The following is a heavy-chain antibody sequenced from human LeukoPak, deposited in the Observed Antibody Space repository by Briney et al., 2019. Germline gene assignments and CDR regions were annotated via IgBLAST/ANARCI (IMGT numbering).Heavy chain of an antibody. D-gene: IGHD3-22*01. CDR1: GFTLSSYW. V-gene: IGHV3-74*01. CDR2: INPDGSTT. J-gene: IGHJ4*02. CDR3: AKAFDTSGYYFGYFDY. Sequence: GGSLRLSCAASGFTLSSYWMHWVRQVPGKGLVWVSRINPDGSTTTYADSVKGRFTISRDNSKNSLFLQMNSLTTEDTALYYCAKAFDTSGYYFGYFDYWGQGTLVTVSS.